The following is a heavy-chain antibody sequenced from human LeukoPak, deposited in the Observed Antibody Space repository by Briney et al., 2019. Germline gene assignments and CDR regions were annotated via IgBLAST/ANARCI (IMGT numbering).Heavy chain of an antibody. V-gene: IGHV4-39*07. D-gene: IGHD3-3*01. CDR1: GGSISSSSYY. Sequence: SETLSLTCTVSGGSISSSSYYWGWIRQPPGKGLEWIGEINHSGSTNYNPSLKSRVTISVDTSKNQFSLKLSSVTAADTAVYYCARGSLLLERIGFWSGLLSGMDVWGQGTTVTVSS. J-gene: IGHJ6*02. CDR3: ARGSLLLERIGFWSGLLSGMDV. CDR2: INHSGST.